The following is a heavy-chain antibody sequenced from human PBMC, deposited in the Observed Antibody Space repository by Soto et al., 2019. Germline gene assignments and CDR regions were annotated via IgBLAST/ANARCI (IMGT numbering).Heavy chain of an antibody. V-gene: IGHV3-15*01. CDR2: IKSKTDGGTT. D-gene: IGHD3-22*01. CDR1: GFTFSNAW. CDR3: TTAFRWLLPSGSLYYYGMDV. Sequence: KTGGSLRLSCAASGFTFSNAWMSWVRQAPGKGLEWVGRIKSKTDGGTTDYAAPVKGRFTISRDDSKNTLYLQMNSLKTEDTAVYYCTTAFRWLLPSGSLYYYGMDVWGQGTTVTVSS. J-gene: IGHJ6*02.